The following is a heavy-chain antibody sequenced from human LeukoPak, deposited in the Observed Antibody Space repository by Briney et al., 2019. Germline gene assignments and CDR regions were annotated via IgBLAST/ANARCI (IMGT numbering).Heavy chain of an antibody. V-gene: IGHV3-9*01. Sequence: PGRSLRLSCAASGFNFDDYSMHWIRHAPGKGLEWVSGISWNSGSSVYADSVKGRFTISRDNANNSLYLQMNSLRTEDTALYYCAKDRTYSGYDALDYLGQGTLVTVSS. CDR3: AKDRTYSGYDALDY. D-gene: IGHD5-12*01. CDR1: GFNFDDYS. J-gene: IGHJ4*02. CDR2: ISWNSGSS.